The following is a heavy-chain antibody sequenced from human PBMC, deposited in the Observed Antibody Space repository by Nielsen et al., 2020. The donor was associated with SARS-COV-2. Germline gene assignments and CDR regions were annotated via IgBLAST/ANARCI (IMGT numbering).Heavy chain of an antibody. CDR1: GFTFRIYG. D-gene: IGHD3-10*01. J-gene: IGHJ6*02. V-gene: IGHV3-30*03. Sequence: SLKISCAASGFTFRIYGMHWVRQAPGRGLEWVAVITYDGSNKYYAESVKGRFTVSRDNSKNTLFLQMNSLKPEDSAVYYCARDPGYYLGSGTYYYYNMDVWGQGATVTVSS. CDR2: ITYDGSNK. CDR3: ARDPGYYLGSGTYYYYNMDV.